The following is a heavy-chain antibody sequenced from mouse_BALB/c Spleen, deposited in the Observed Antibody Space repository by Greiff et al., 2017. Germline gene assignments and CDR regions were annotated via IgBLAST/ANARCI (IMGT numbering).Heavy chain of an antibody. D-gene: IGHD1-1*01. CDR1: GYTFTSYW. J-gene: IGHJ4*01. CDR2: IYPGSGST. V-gene: IGHV1S22*01. CDR3: TGTDYYGSSYYAMDY. Sequence: LQQPGSELVRPGASVKLSCKASGYTFTSYWMHWVKQRPGQGLEWIGNIYPGSGSTNYDEKFKSKATLTVDTSSSKAYMQLSSLTSEDSAVYYCTGTDYYGSSYYAMDYWGQGTSVTVSS.